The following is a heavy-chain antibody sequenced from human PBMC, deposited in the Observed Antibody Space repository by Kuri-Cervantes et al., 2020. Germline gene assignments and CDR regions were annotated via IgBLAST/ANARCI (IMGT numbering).Heavy chain of an antibody. CDR3: ARGLRYFDWLFKGHWFDP. CDR1: GGSISSSSYY. V-gene: IGHV4-39*01. CDR2: IYYSGST. Sequence: GSLRLSCTVSGGSISSSSYYWGWIRQPPGKGLEWIGSIYYSGSTYYNPSLKSRVTISVDTSKNQFSLKLSSVTAADTAVYYCARGLRYFDWLFKGHWFDPWGQGTLVTVSS. D-gene: IGHD3-9*01. J-gene: IGHJ5*02.